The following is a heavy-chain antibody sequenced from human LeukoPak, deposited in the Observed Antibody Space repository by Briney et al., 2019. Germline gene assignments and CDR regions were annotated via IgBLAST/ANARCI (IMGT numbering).Heavy chain of an antibody. Sequence: PGRSLRLSCAASGFTFSSYAMSWVRQAPGKGLEWVSAISGSGGSTYYADSVKGRFTISRDNAKNSLYLQMNSLRAEDTAVYYCARSVDIDYWGQGTLVTVSS. CDR1: GFTFSSYA. CDR3: ARSVDIDY. D-gene: IGHD5-12*01. CDR2: ISGSGGST. J-gene: IGHJ4*02. V-gene: IGHV3-23*01.